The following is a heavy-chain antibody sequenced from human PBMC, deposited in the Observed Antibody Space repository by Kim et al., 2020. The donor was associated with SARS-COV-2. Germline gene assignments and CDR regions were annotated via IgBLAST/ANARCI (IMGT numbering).Heavy chain of an antibody. CDR2: ISGSGGST. V-gene: IGHV3-23*01. Sequence: GGSLRLSCAASGFTFSSYAMRWVRQAPGKGLEWVSAISGSGGSTYYAGSVKGRFTISRDNSKNTMYLQMNSLRAEDTAVYYCAKDSGNDSGAELDYWGQGTLVTVSS. CDR3: AKDSGNDSGAELDY. D-gene: IGHD4-17*01. CDR1: GFTFSSYA. J-gene: IGHJ4*02.